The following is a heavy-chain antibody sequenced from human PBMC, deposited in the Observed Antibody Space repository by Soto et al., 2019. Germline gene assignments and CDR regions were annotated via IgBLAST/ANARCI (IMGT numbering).Heavy chain of an antibody. V-gene: IGHV3-30-3*01. CDR2: ISYDGSNK. D-gene: IGHD5-18*01. CDR1: GFPFSSYA. Sequence: QVQLVESGGGVVQPGRSLRLSCAASGFPFSSYAMHWVRQAPGKGLEWVAVISYDGSNKYYADSVKGRFTISRDNSKNTLYLQMNSLRAEDTAVYYCARVPRGQLWLRYFDLWGRGTLVTVSS. CDR3: ARVPRGQLWLRYFDL. J-gene: IGHJ2*01.